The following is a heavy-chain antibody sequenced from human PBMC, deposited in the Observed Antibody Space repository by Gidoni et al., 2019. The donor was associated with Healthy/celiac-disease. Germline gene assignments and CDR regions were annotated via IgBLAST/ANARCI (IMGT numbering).Heavy chain of an antibody. CDR3: ARHRYNYYDSSGYYPYYFDY. V-gene: IGHV4-39*01. CDR1: GGSISSSSYY. CDR2: IYYSGST. J-gene: IGHJ4*02. D-gene: IGHD3-22*01. Sequence: QLQLQESGPGLVKPSETLSLTCTVSGGSISSSSYYWGWIRQPPGKGLEWIGSIYYSGSTYYNPSLKSRVTISVDTSKNQFSLKLSSVTAADTAVYYCARHRYNYYDSSGYYPYYFDYWGQGTLVTVSS.